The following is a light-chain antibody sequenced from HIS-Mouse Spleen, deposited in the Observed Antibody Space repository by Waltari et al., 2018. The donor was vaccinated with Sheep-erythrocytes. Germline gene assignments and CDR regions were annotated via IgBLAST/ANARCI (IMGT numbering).Light chain of an antibody. CDR3: AAWDDSLNGWV. CDR1: SSHIGTNA. CDR2: YDD. J-gene: IGLJ3*02. V-gene: IGLV1-36*01. Sequence: QSVLTQPPSVSEAPRQRVTISCSGSSSHIGTNAVNWYQQLPGKAPKLLIYYDDLLPSGVSDRFSGSKSGTSASLAISGLQSEDEADYYCAAWDDSLNGWVFGGGTKLTVL.